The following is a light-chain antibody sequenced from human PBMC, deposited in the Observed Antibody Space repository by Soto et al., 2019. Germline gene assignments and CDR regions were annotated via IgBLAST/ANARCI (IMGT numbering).Light chain of an antibody. CDR1: QSVRSR. J-gene: IGKJ5*01. Sequence: EIVLTQSPGTLSLSPGERATLSCKASQSVRSRLAWYQQTPGQAPRLXISGAFSRATGIPDRFSGSGAATACTLTISRLEPEDVALDYCQQYGGLTITFGQGTRLEIK. V-gene: IGKV3-20*01. CDR2: GAF. CDR3: QQYGGLTIT.